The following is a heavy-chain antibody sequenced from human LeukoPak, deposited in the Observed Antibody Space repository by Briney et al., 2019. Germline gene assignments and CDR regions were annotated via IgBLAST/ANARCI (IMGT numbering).Heavy chain of an antibody. CDR1: GFTFSTYG. Sequence: PGGSLRLSCAASGFTFSTYGMNWVRQAPGKGLEWVAYIKKTGSETYYVDSVKGRFTITRDNTRNPLFLQMYSLRAEDTAVYFCAREDGYCSGGNCYSYFDSWGQGTLVTVSS. J-gene: IGHJ4*02. V-gene: IGHV3-7*01. D-gene: IGHD2-15*01. CDR3: AREDGYCSGGNCYSYFDS. CDR2: IKKTGSET.